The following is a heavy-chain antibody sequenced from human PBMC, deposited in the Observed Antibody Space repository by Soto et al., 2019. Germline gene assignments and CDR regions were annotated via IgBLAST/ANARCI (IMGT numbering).Heavy chain of an antibody. CDR3: AGMKMARLDH. CDR2: ITPALHLT. Sequence: QVQLQQSGAEVKRPGSSVKVSCKASGGSFNSYGFAWVRQAPGQGIEWLGKITPALHLTNYAQSLQGRVTITADTSTSTLYLELPSLPSKDTAVYYCAGMKMARLDHWGQGTLVTVSS. J-gene: IGHJ4*02. CDR1: GGSFNSYG. D-gene: IGHD2-8*01. V-gene: IGHV1-69*09.